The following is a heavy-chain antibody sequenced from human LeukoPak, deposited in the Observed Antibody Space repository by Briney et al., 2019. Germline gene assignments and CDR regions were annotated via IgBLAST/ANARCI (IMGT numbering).Heavy chain of an antibody. D-gene: IGHD3-9*01. CDR3: ARCLVISQGWCNRFDP. V-gene: IGHV3-23*01. CDR1: GFALSTYG. CDR2: IRIGGGGT. J-gene: IGHJ5*02. Sequence: PGGSLRLSCAASGFALSTYGMSWVRQAPAKGLEWVSSIRIGGGGTFYADSVKGRFTISRDNSENTLHLQMNNLRVEDTARYFCARCLVISQGWCNRFDPCGQGTLVTVSP.